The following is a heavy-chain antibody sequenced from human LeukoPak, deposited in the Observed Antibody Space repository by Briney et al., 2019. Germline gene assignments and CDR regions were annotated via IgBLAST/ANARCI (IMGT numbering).Heavy chain of an antibody. J-gene: IGHJ6*03. Sequence: PGGSLRLSCAASGFSISTYWIHWVRQAPGKGLVWVSRINPDGSTTYYADSVKGRITISRDNAKNTLYLQMNSLRAEDTAVYYCAKGSYYYMDVWGKGTTVTISS. CDR3: AKGSYYYMDV. CDR2: INPDGSTT. V-gene: IGHV3-74*01. CDR1: GFSISTYW.